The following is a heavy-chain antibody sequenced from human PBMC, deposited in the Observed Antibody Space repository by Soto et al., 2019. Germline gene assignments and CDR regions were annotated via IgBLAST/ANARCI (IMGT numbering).Heavy chain of an antibody. CDR3: ARDSSGYYRYYSDY. CDR2: IYHSGST. CDR1: GGSISSSNW. D-gene: IGHD3-22*01. J-gene: IGHJ4*02. Sequence: PSETLSLTCAVSGGSISSSNWWSWVRQPPGKGLEWIGEIYHSGSTNYNPSLKSRVTISVDKSKNQFSLKLSSVTAADTAVYYCARDSSGYYRYYSDYWGQGTLVTVSS. V-gene: IGHV4-4*02.